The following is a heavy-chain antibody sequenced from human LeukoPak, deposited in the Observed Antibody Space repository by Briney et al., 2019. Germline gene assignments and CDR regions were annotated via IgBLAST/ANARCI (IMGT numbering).Heavy chain of an antibody. CDR1: GYTLTTYY. V-gene: IGHV1-46*01. CDR2: INPSGGGT. D-gene: IGHD5-24*01. J-gene: IGHJ4*02. CDR3: ASGYKTVSVFDH. Sequence: ASVNVSCKASGYTLTTYYMHWVRQAPGQGLVWMGLINPSGGGTRYAQKFQGRVTMTRDTSTSTVYMELSSLRSDDTAVYYCASGYKTVSVFDHWGQGTLVTVSS.